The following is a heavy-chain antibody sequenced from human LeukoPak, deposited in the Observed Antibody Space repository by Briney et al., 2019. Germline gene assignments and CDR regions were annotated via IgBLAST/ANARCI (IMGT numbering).Heavy chain of an antibody. D-gene: IGHD3-10*01. CDR3: ARGNYGSGSYSLL. V-gene: IGHV1-2*06. CDR2: INPNSGGT. CDR1: GYTFTGYY. J-gene: IGHJ4*02. Sequence: GASVKVSCKASGYTFTGYYMHWVRQAPGQGLEWMGRINPNSGGTNYAQKFQGRVTMTRDTSISTAYMELSRLRSDDTAVYYCARGNYGSGSYSLLWGQGILVTVSS.